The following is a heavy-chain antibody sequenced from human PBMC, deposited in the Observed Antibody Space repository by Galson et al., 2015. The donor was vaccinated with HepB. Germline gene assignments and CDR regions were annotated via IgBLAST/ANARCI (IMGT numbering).Heavy chain of an antibody. CDR3: AKTRDFDWLLSTFDY. J-gene: IGHJ4*02. CDR2: ISYDGSDK. CDR1: GFTFSNYG. V-gene: IGHV3-30*18. D-gene: IGHD3-9*01. Sequence: SLRLSCAASGFTFSNYGIHWVRQAPGKGLEWVALISYDGSDKYYADSVKGRFTISRDNSKNTLFLQMNSLKTEDTAIYYCAKTRDFDWLLSTFDYWGQGTLVTVSS.